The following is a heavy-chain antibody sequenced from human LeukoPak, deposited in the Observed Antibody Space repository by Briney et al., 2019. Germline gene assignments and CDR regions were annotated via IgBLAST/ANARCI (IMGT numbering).Heavy chain of an antibody. CDR2: VYYSGST. Sequence: SETLSLICTVSGVSISSSDYYWGWFRQPPGKGLEWIGSVYYSGSTYYNPSLKSRLTISLDTSKNQFSLKQTSVTAADTAVYYCARDNYYDSTGYTDYWGQGTLVTVSS. CDR1: GVSISSSDYY. J-gene: IGHJ4*02. D-gene: IGHD3-22*01. V-gene: IGHV4-39*07. CDR3: ARDNYYDSTGYTDY.